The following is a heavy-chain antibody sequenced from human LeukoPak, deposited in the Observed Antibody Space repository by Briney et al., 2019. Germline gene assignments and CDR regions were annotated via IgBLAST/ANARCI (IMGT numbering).Heavy chain of an antibody. V-gene: IGHV4-34*01. CDR2: INHSGST. CDR1: GGSFSGYY. CDR3: ARGSSDWYFDL. J-gene: IGHJ2*01. D-gene: IGHD6-6*01. Sequence: SETLSPTCAVYGGSFSGYYWSWIRQPPGKGLEWIGEINHSGSTNYNPSLKSRVTISVDTSKIQFSLKLSSVTAADTAVYYCARGSSDWYFDLWGRGTLVTVSS.